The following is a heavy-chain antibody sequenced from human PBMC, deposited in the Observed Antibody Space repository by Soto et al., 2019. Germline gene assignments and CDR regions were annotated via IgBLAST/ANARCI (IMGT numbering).Heavy chain of an antibody. J-gene: IGHJ6*02. V-gene: IGHV1-46*01. CDR3: ARDSFFVVVVVAATPIRDYYYGMDV. CDR1: GYTFTSYY. Sequence: ASVKVSCKASGYTFTSYYMHWVRQAPGQGLEWMGIINPSGGSTSYAQRFQGRVTMTRDTSTSTVYMELSSLRSEDTAVYYCARDSFFVVVVVAATPIRDYYYGMDVRGQGTTVTVSS. CDR2: INPSGGST. D-gene: IGHD2-15*01.